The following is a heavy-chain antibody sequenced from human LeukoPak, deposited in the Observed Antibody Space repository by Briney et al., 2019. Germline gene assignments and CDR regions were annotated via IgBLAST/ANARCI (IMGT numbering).Heavy chain of an antibody. D-gene: IGHD3-3*01. J-gene: IGHJ3*02. CDR2: IYYSGST. CDR1: GGSISSSSYY. CDR3: ARSYDFWSGLVRAFDI. V-gene: IGHV4-39*07. Sequence: SETLSLTCTVSGGSISSSSYYWGWIRQPPGKGLEWIGSIYYSGSTYYNPSLKSRVTISVDTSKNQFSLKLSSVTAADTAVYYCARSYDFWSGLVRAFDIWGQGTMVTVSS.